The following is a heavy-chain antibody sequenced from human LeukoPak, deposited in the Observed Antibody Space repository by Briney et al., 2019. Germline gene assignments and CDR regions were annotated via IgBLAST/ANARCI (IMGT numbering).Heavy chain of an antibody. D-gene: IGHD5-12*01. CDR1: GFTFSSYG. CDR2: ISYDGSNK. J-gene: IGHJ4*02. CDR3: AKDPWGSGYAYYFDY. Sequence: GRSLRLSCAASGFTFSSYGMHWVRQAPGKGLEWVAVISYDGSNKYCADSVKGRFTISRDNSKNTLYLQMNSLRAEDTAVYYCAKDPWGSGYAYYFDYWGQGTLVTVSS. V-gene: IGHV3-30*18.